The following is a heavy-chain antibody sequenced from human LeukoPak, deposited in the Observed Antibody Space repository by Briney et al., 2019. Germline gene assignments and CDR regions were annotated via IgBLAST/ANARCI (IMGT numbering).Heavy chain of an antibody. CDR3: AKSRTIFGVVIIGDYFDY. CDR1: GFTFSSYA. J-gene: IGHJ4*02. V-gene: IGHV3-23*01. Sequence: GGSLRLSCAASGFTFSSYAMSWVRQAPGKGLEWVSAISGSGGSTYYADSVKGRFTISRDNSKNTLYPQMNSLRAEDTAVYYCAKSRTIFGVVIIGDYFDYWGQGTLVTVSS. CDR2: ISGSGGST. D-gene: IGHD3-3*01.